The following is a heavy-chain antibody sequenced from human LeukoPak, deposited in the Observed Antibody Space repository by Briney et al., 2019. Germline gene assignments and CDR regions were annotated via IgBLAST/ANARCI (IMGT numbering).Heavy chain of an antibody. CDR3: AGGGYSSSWSLGYYFDY. CDR2: INHSGST. V-gene: IGHV4-34*01. Sequence: SETLSLTCAVYGGSFSGYYWSWIRQPPGKGPEWIGEINHSGSTNYNPSLKSRVTISVDTSKNQFSLKLSSVTAADTAVYYCAGGGYSSSWSLGYYFDYWGQGTLVTVSS. D-gene: IGHD6-13*01. CDR1: GGSFSGYY. J-gene: IGHJ4*02.